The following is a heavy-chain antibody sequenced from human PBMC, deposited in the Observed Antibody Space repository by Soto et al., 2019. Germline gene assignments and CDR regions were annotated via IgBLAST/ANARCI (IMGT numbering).Heavy chain of an antibody. Sequence: PSETLSLTCTVSGGSISSSSYYWGWIRQPPGKGLEWIGSIYYSGSTYYNPSLKSRVTISVDTSKNQFSLKLSSVTAADTAVYYCARLQLNITTFGVVTSGLNYWGQGTLVTVS. V-gene: IGHV4-39*01. J-gene: IGHJ4*02. D-gene: IGHD3-3*01. CDR1: GGSISSSSYY. CDR3: ARLQLNITTFGVVTSGLNY. CDR2: IYYSGST.